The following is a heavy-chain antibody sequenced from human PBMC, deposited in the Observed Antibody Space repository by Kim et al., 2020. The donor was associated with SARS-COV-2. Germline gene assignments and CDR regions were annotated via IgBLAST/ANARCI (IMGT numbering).Heavy chain of an antibody. D-gene: IGHD3-3*01. Sequence: LKGPVTVSVDTAKNQFSLKLSSVTAADTAVYYCARGRRVLRFLEWLLYFDYWGQGTLVTVSS. J-gene: IGHJ4*02. V-gene: IGHV4-34*01. CDR3: ARGRRVLRFLEWLLYFDY.